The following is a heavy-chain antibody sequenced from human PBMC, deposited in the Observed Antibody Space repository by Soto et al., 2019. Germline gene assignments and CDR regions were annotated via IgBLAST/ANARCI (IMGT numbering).Heavy chain of an antibody. Sequence: SETLSLTCTVSGGSISSYYWSWIRQPAGKGLEWIGRIYTSGSTNYNPSLKSRVTMSVDTSKNQFSLKLSSVTAADTAVYYCARARFCTSTSCYHYFDFWGQGTLVTVSS. CDR2: IYTSGST. CDR3: ARARFCTSTSCYHYFDF. CDR1: GGSISSYY. D-gene: IGHD2-2*01. J-gene: IGHJ4*02. V-gene: IGHV4-4*07.